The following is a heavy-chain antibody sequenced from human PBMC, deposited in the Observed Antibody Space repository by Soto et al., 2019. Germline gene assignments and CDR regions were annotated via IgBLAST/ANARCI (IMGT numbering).Heavy chain of an antibody. Sequence: EVQLLESGGGLVQPGESLRLSCTASGFTFSSGAMSWVSQAPGKGLEWVSSLSGGGGSTYYADSVKGRFTISRDNSKNTLYLQMNSLRAEDTALYYCAKITTEAGISGWCQGTLVTASS. D-gene: IGHD6-13*01. V-gene: IGHV3-23*01. J-gene: IGHJ4*02. CDR3: AKITTEAGISG. CDR1: GFTFSSGA. CDR2: LSGGGGST.